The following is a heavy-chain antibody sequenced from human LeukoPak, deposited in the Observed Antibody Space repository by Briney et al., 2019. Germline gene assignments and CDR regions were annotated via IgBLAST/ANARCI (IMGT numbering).Heavy chain of an antibody. V-gene: IGHV4-34*01. CDR2: INHSGST. CDR3: AARRDGYNLDY. CDR1: GGSFSGYY. D-gene: IGHD5-24*01. J-gene: IGHJ4*02. Sequence: SETLSLTCAVYGGSFSGYYWSWIRQPPGKGLEWIGEINHSGSTNYNPSLKSRVTISVDTSKNQFSLKLSSVTAADTAVYYCAARRDGYNLDYWGQETLVTVSS.